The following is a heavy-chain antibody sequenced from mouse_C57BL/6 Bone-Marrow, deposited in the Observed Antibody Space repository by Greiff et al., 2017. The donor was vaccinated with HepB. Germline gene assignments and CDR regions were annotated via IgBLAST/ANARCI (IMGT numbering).Heavy chain of an antibody. D-gene: IGHD2-12*01. V-gene: IGHV1-26*01. Sequence: EVQLQQSGPELVKPGASVKISCKASGYTFTDYYMNWVKQSHGKSLEWIGDINPNNGGTSYNQKFKGKATLTVDKSSSTAYMELRSLTSEDSAVYYCARGNYSCFDYWGQGTTLTVSS. CDR3: ARGNYSCFDY. CDR1: GYTFTDYY. CDR2: INPNNGGT. J-gene: IGHJ2*01.